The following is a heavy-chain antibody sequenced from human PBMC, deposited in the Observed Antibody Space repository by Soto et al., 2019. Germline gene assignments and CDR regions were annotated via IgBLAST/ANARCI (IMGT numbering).Heavy chain of an antibody. CDR2: ISYDGSNK. J-gene: IGHJ6*02. V-gene: IGHV3-30*18. D-gene: IGHD3-3*01. Sequence: GGSLRLSCAASGFTFSSYGMHWVRQAPGKGLEWVAVISYDGSNKYYADSVKGRFTISRDNSKNTLYLQMNSLRAEDTAVYYCAKDEEPIWSGPLGMDVWGQGTTVTVSS. CDR1: GFTFSSYG. CDR3: AKDEEPIWSGPLGMDV.